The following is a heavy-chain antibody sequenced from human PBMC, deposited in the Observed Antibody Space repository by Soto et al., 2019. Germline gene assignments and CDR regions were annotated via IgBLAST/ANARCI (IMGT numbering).Heavy chain of an antibody. J-gene: IGHJ5*01. Sequence: EVQLLESGGGLVQPGGSLRLSCTASGFTFKNCGMIWVRQAPGKGLEWVAAIIGTDTTNYADSVKGRFTISRDTSKDTLYLQMNGLRVEDTAIYYCAKGEALYSSHPWDSWGHGTLVTVSA. CDR1: GFTFKNCG. CDR2: IIGTDTT. CDR3: AKGEALYSSHPWDS. D-gene: IGHD3-22*01. V-gene: IGHV3-23*01.